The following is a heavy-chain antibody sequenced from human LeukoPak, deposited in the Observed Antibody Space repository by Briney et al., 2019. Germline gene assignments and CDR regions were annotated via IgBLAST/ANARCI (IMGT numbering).Heavy chain of an antibody. CDR1: GYTFTDYY. CDR2: INPNSGGT. V-gene: IGHV1-2*02. J-gene: IGHJ4*02. CDR3: ARIPGDSTGYRS. D-gene: IGHD3-22*01. Sequence: GASVKVSCKASGYTFTDYYIHWVRQAPGQGLERMAWINPNSGGTNYAQKFQGRVTMTRDTSITTAYMELTRLTSDDTAMYYCARIPGDSTGYRSWGQGTQVIVSS.